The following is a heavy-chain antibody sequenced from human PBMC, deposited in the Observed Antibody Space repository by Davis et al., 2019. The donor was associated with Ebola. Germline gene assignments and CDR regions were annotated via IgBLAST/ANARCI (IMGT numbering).Heavy chain of an antibody. CDR1: GGSITDDY. CDR2: VFRSGVT. CDR3: ARAPRGEYQNH. V-gene: IGHV4-59*01. Sequence: SETLSLTCAVSGGSITDDYWSWIRQPPGKGLEWIGYVFRSGVTISNPSLKSRITMSMDTSKNEFSLKLASVTAADTAVYFCARAPRGEYQNHWSQGILVTVSS. D-gene: IGHD6-6*01. J-gene: IGHJ1*01.